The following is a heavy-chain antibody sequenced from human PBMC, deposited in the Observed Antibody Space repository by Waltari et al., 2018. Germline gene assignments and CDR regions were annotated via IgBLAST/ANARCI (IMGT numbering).Heavy chain of an antibody. J-gene: IGHJ3*01. D-gene: IGHD4-17*01. CDR1: GFIFSNYA. V-gene: IGHV3-23*01. CDR2: VSVSGRRT. CDR3: GRDPNGDYVGAFDF. Sequence: EVQLLESGGGLVQPGGSLRLSCVASGFIFSNYAMTWVRQDPGKGLEWVLSVSVSGRRTYYADSVKGRFTISRDNSKNTLYLQVDSLRAQDTAVYYCGRDPNGDYVGAFDFWGQGTMVTVSS.